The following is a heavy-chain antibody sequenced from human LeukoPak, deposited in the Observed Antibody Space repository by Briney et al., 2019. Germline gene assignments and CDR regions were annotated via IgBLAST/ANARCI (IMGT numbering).Heavy chain of an antibody. J-gene: IGHJ4*02. CDR2: IYSGGST. Sequence: GGSLRLSCAASGFTFSSYWMSWVRQAPGKELEWVSVIYSGGSTYYADSVKGRFTISRDNSKNTLYLQMNSLRAEDTAVYYCATALYCSSTNCYLDYWGQGTLVTVSS. CDR1: GFTFSSYW. CDR3: ATALYCSSTNCYLDY. D-gene: IGHD2-2*01. V-gene: IGHV3-53*01.